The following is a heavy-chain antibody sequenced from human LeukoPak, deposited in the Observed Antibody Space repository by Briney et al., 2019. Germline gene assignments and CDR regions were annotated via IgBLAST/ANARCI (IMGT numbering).Heavy chain of an antibody. Sequence: PGGSLRLSCAASGFNFGDYGMSWVRQVPGKGLEWVSAIDGSGGTIGYGVSVRGRFTTSRDNGQKSLFLQMNSLRVEDTAFYYCARGDPREVEVFDYWGQGTLVTVSS. D-gene: IGHD1-1*01. CDR1: GFNFGDYG. V-gene: IGHV3-20*04. CDR3: ARGDPREVEVFDY. CDR2: IDGSGGTI. J-gene: IGHJ4*02.